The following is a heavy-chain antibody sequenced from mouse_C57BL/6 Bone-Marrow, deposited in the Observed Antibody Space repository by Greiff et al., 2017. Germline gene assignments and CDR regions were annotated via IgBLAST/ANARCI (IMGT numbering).Heavy chain of an antibody. CDR2: IYPGSGRT. J-gene: IGHJ4*01. CDR3: AREGVYYYAMDY. Sequence: QVQLQQPGAELVKPGASVKMSCKASGYTFTSYWITWVKQRPGQGLEWIGDIYPGSGRTNYNEKFKSTATLTVDTSASTANMQLSSLTSEDSAVYYCAREGVYYYAMDYWGQGTSVTDSS. CDR1: GYTFTSYW. V-gene: IGHV1-55*01.